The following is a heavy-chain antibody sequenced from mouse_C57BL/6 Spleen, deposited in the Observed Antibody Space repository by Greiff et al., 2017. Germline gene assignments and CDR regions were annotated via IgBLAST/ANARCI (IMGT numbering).Heavy chain of an antibody. D-gene: IGHD2-3*01. Sequence: VKLVESGPGLVQPSQSLSITCTVSGFSLTSYGVHWVRQSPGKGLEWLGVIWSGGSTDYNAAFISRLSISKDNSKSQVFFKMNSLQADDTAIYYCARKGDGYYGGWYFDVWGTGTTVTVSS. CDR3: ARKGDGYYGGWYFDV. CDR2: IWSGGST. V-gene: IGHV2-2*01. J-gene: IGHJ1*03. CDR1: GFSLTSYG.